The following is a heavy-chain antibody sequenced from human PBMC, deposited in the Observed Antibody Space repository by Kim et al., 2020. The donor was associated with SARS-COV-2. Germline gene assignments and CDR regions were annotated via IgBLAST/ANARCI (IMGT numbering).Heavy chain of an antibody. CDR2: INPNSGGT. CDR3: ARGPTVTTRDYYYDSPWGPPGEDFDY. CDR1: GYTFTGYY. J-gene: IGHJ4*02. Sequence: ASVKVSCKASGYTFTGYYMHWVRQAPGQGLEWMGRINPNSGGTNYAQKFQGRVTMTRDTSISTAYMELSRLRSDDTAVYYCARGPTVTTRDYYYDSPWGPPGEDFDYWGQGTLVTVSS. D-gene: IGHD3-22*01. V-gene: IGHV1-2*06.